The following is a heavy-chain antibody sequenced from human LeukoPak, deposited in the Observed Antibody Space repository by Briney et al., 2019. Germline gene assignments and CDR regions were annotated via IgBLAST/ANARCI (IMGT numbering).Heavy chain of an antibody. V-gene: IGHV4-39*01. Sequence: PSETLSLTCAVYGGSFSSYYWGWIRQPPGKGLEWIGSIYYSGSTYYNPSLKSRVTISVDTSKNQFSLKLSSVTAADTAVYYCARQGFAYYDILTGYYFVWFDPWGQGTLVTVSS. D-gene: IGHD3-9*01. CDR2: IYYSGST. CDR3: ARQGFAYYDILTGYYFVWFDP. CDR1: GGSFSSYY. J-gene: IGHJ5*02.